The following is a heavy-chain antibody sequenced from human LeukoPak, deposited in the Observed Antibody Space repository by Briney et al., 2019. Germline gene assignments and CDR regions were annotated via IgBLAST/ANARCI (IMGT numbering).Heavy chain of an antibody. J-gene: IGHJ3*02. CDR3: ATGVRGMWKKFDI. D-gene: IGHD3-10*01. V-gene: IGHV1-24*01. CDR1: GYTLTELS. CDR2: FDPEDGET. Sequence: ASVKVSCKVSGYTLTELSMHWVRQAPGKGLEWMGGFDPEDGETIYAQKFQGRVTMTEDTSTDTPYMELSSLRSEDTAVYYCATGVRGMWKKFDIWGQGTMVTVSS.